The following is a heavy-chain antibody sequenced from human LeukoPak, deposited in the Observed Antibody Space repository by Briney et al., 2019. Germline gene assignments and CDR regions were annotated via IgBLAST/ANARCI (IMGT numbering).Heavy chain of an antibody. Sequence: GGSLRLSCAASGFTFGDYAMSWVRQAPGKGLDWVSVISGPGGSAYYADSVKGRFTISRDNSKNTLYLQMNSLRAEDTAVYYCATYRRWTKEPQYYFDYWGQGTLVTVSS. CDR1: GFTFGDYA. D-gene: IGHD5-24*01. V-gene: IGHV3-23*01. CDR3: ATYRRWTKEPQYYFDY. CDR2: ISGPGGSA. J-gene: IGHJ4*02.